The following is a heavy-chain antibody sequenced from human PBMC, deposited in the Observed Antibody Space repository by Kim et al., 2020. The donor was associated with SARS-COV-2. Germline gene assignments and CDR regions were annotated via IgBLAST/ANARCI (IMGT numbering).Heavy chain of an antibody. CDR3: TRVSGAFDF. V-gene: IGHV3-49*02. CDR2: GAT. J-gene: IGHJ3*01. Sequence: GATEYAASVKGRLTISRDDSKNIAYLQMNSLKTEDTAVYYCTRVSGAFDFWGQGTMVTVSS. D-gene: IGHD6-19*01.